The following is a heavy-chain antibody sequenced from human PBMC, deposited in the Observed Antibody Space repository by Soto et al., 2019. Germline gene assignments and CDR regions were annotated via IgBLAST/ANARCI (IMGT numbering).Heavy chain of an antibody. V-gene: IGHV4-30-4*08. Sequence: SETLSLTCTVSGVSISSGGYYWSWIRQHPGKGLEWIGYIYYSGSTYYNPSLKSRVTISVDTSKNQFSLKLSSVTAADTAVYYRARDGPSGLRRAFDYWGQGTLVTVSS. D-gene: IGHD5-12*01. CDR1: GVSISSGGYY. J-gene: IGHJ4*02. CDR3: ARDGPSGLRRAFDY. CDR2: IYYSGST.